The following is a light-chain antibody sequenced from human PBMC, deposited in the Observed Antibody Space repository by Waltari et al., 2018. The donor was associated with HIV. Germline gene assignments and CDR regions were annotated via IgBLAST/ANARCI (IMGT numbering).Light chain of an antibody. J-gene: IGLJ3*02. Sequence: QSALTQPASVSGSPGQSITISCTGTSSDIRNYKYVSWYQQYPGKAPKLIIYEVTNRPSGVSTLFSGSKSGNTASLTISGLQAEDEADYYCTSYTTSSSWVFGGGTRVTVL. CDR3: TSYTTSSSWV. CDR2: EVT. CDR1: SSDIRNYKY. V-gene: IGLV2-14*01.